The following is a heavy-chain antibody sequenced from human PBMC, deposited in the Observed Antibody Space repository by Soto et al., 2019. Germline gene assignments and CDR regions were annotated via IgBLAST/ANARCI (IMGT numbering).Heavy chain of an antibody. CDR2: IHSDGITT. J-gene: IGHJ4*02. Sequence: EVQVEESGGGLVQPGGSLRLSCAASGITFSNYWMEWVRQAPGKGLVWVSRIHSDGITTYYGDSVKGRFTISRDNAKSKVYLQMNSLGAEDTPTYHCTLHKFDSSGYVSDYWGQGTLVTVSS. CDR1: GITFSNYW. D-gene: IGHD3-22*01. CDR3: TLHKFDSSGYVSDY. V-gene: IGHV3-74*01.